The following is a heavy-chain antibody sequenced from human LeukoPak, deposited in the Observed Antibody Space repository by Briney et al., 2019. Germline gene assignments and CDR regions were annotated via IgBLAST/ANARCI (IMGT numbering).Heavy chain of an antibody. CDR2: INHSGST. J-gene: IGHJ4*02. D-gene: IGHD1-26*01. V-gene: IGHV4-34*01. CDR3: ARWESGLQIDY. Sequence: SETLSLTCAVYGGSFSGYYWSWIRQPPGKGLEWIGEINHSGSTNYNPSLKSRVTISVDTSKNQFSLKLSSVTAADTAVYFCARWESGLQIDYWGQGTLVTVSS. CDR1: GGSFSGYY.